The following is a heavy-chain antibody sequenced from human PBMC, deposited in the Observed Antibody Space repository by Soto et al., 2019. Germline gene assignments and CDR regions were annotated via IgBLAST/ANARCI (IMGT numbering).Heavy chain of an antibody. V-gene: IGHV4-30-2*01. CDR3: ARDWGGGTFDY. CDR1: GGSINSGDYS. J-gene: IGHJ4*02. CDR2: IYQTGTT. D-gene: IGHD3-16*01. Sequence: SETLSLTCTVSGGSINSGDYSWTWIRQPPGKGLEWIGYIYQTGTTNYNLSLKSRVTISVDRSKNQFSLKLSSVTAADTAVYYCARDWGGGTFDYWGQGTLVTVSS.